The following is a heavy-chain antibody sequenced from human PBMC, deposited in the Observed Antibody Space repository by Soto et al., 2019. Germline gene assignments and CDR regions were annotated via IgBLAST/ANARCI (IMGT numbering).Heavy chain of an antibody. J-gene: IGHJ4*02. CDR1: GLSVYSNY. D-gene: IGHD6-13*01. CDR3: ARRFSSNWSHDY. Sequence: VGSMRIACAACGLSVYSNYMSWVRQAPGKGLEWVSVIYSGGSTYYADSVKGRFTISRDNSKNTLYLQMNSLRAEDTAVYYCARRFSSNWSHDYWGQGTLGTVSS. V-gene: IGHV3-53*01. CDR2: IYSGGST.